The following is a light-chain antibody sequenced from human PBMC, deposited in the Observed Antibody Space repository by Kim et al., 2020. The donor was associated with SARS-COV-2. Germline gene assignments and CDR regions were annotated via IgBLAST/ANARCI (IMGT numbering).Light chain of an antibody. J-gene: IGKJ4*01. CDR3: QQYYTTPT. CDR2: WAS. Sequence: TATINCKTSQSILYSPNSKNYLAWYQQKAGHPPKLLITWASIRASGVPDRFSGGGSGTDFTLTISTLRAEDVAIYYCQQYYTTPTFGGGTKVDIK. V-gene: IGKV4-1*01. CDR1: QSILYSPNSKNY.